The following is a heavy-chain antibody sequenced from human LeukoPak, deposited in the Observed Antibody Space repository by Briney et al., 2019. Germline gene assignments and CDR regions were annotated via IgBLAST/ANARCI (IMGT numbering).Heavy chain of an antibody. V-gene: IGHV3-7*01. Sequence: GGSLRLSCAASGFTFSSYWRSWVRQAPGKGLEWVANIKQDGSEKYYVDSVKGRFTISRDNAKNSLYLQMNSLRAEDTAVYYCARSRYSNFRKYFDYWGQGTLVTVSS. CDR3: ARSRYSNFRKYFDY. CDR1: GFTFSSYW. CDR2: IKQDGSEK. J-gene: IGHJ4*02. D-gene: IGHD4-11*01.